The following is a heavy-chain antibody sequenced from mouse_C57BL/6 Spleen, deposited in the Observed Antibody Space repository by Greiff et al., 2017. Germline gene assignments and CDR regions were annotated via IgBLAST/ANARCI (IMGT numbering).Heavy chain of an antibody. V-gene: IGHV5-9-1*02. Sequence: EVKLMESGEGLVKPGGSLKLSCAASGFTFSSYAMSWVRQTPEKRLEWVAYISSGGDYIYYADTVKGRFTMSRDNARNTLYLQMSSLKSEDTAMYYGTRVSALYYSNPFAMDYWGQGTSVTVSS. CDR1: GFTFSSYA. CDR2: ISSGGDYI. J-gene: IGHJ4*01. D-gene: IGHD2-5*01. CDR3: TRVSALYYSNPFAMDY.